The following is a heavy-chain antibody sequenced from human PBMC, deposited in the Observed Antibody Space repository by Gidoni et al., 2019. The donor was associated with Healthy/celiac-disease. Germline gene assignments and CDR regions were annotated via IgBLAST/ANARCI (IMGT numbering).Heavy chain of an antibody. J-gene: IGHJ4*02. CDR3: ARAYKGWGGTFLKDY. D-gene: IGHD1-26*01. Sequence: QVQLQQWGAGLLKPSETLSLTCAVYGGSFSGYYWSWIRQPPGKGLEWIGEINHSGSTNYNPSLKSRVTISVDTSKNQFSLKLSSVTAADTAVYYCARAYKGWGGTFLKDYWGQGTLVTVSS. CDR2: INHSGST. CDR1: GGSFSGYY. V-gene: IGHV4-34*01.